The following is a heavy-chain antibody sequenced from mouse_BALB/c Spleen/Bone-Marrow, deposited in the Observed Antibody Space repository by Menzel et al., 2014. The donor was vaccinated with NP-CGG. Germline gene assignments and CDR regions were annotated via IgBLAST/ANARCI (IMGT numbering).Heavy chain of an antibody. D-gene: IGHD2-4*01. CDR3: ARDSFLITRALDF. J-gene: IGHJ4*01. Sequence: VQLVESGPGLVAPSQSLSITCTVSGFSLTGYGVSWVRQPPGKGLEWLGMIWGGGSTDYNSALKSRLNISKDNSKSQVFLKMNSLQTDDTARYYCARDSFLITRALDFWGQGTSVTVSS. V-gene: IGHV2-6-7*01. CDR2: IWGGGST. CDR1: GFSLTGYG.